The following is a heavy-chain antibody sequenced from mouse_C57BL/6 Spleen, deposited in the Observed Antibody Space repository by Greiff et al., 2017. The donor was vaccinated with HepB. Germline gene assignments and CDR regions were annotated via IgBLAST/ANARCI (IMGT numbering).Heavy chain of an antibody. D-gene: IGHD1-1*01. CDR3: ARAGGSSLSYWYFDV. Sequence: VQLKESGAELVRPGTSVKMSCKASGYTFTNYWIGWAKQRPGHGLEWIGDIYPGGGYTNYNEKFKGKATLTADKSSSTAYMQFSSLTSEDSAIYYCARAGGSSLSYWYFDVWGTGTTVTVSS. J-gene: IGHJ1*03. V-gene: IGHV1-63*01. CDR2: IYPGGGYT. CDR1: GYTFTNYW.